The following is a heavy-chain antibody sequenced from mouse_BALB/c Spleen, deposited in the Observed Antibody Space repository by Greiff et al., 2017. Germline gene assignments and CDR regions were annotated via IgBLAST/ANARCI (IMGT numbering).Heavy chain of an antibody. V-gene: IGHV2-6-5*01. J-gene: IGHJ3*01. Sequence: VQLKESGPGLVAPSQSLSITCTVSGFSLTDYGVSWIRQPPGKGLEWLGVLWGGGSTYYNSALKSRLSISKDNSKSQVFLKMNSLQTDDTAMYYCAKHNLKVPCAYWGQGTLVTGSA. D-gene: IGHD5-1*01. CDR2: LWGGGST. CDR1: GFSLTDYG. CDR3: AKHNLKVPCAY.